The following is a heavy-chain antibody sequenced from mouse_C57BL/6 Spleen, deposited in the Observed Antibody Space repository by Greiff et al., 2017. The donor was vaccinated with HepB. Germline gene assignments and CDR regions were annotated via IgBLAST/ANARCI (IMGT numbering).Heavy chain of an antibody. Sequence: QVQLQQPGAELVKPGASVKMSCKASGYTFTSYWITWVKQRPGQGLEWIGDIYPGSGSTNYNEKFKSKATLTVDTSSSTAYMQLSSLTSEDSAVYYCARWDYDDDYWYFDGWGTGTTVTVSS. CDR3: ARWDYDDDYWYFDG. J-gene: IGHJ1*03. CDR2: IYPGSGST. D-gene: IGHD2-4*01. CDR1: GYTFTSYW. V-gene: IGHV1-55*01.